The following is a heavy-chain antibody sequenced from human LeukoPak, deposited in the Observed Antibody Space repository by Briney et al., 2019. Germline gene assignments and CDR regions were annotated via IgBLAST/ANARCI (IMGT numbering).Heavy chain of an antibody. V-gene: IGHV3-30-3*01. D-gene: IGHD4-23*01. CDR1: GFTFSSYA. CDR3: AKDDSYDGNSIFDC. Sequence: HPGGSLRLSCAASGFTFSSYAMHWVRQAPGKGLEWVAIISYDGSNKYYADSVRGRFTISRDNSKTTLYLQISSLRAEDTAVYYCAKDDSYDGNSIFDCWGQGTLVTVSS. CDR2: ISYDGSNK. J-gene: IGHJ4*02.